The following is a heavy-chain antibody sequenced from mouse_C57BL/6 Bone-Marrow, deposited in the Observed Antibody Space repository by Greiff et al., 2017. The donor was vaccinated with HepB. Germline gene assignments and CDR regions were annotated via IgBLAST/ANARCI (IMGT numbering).Heavy chain of an antibody. CDR1: GFTFSSYG. J-gene: IGHJ3*01. D-gene: IGHD3-2*02. CDR3: ARRQLSPFAY. CDR2: ISSGGSYT. V-gene: IGHV5-6*02. Sequence: DVKLVESGGDLVKPGGSLKLSCAASGFTFSSYGMSWVRQTPDKRLEWVATISSGGSYTYYPDSVKGRFTISRDNAKNTLYLQMSSLKSEDTAVYYCARRQLSPFAYWGQGTLVTVSA.